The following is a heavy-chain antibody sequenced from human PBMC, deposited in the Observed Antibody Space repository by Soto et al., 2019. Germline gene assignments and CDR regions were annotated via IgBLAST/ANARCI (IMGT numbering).Heavy chain of an antibody. J-gene: IGHJ6*02. Sequence: ESGGGVVQSGRSLRLSCAASGFTFSSYGMHWVRQAPGKGLEWVAVISYDGSNKYHADSVKGRFTISRDNSKNTLYLQMNSLRAEDTAVYYCAKEGSSDWPPYGYHYGMDVGGQGTTVTVSS. D-gene: IGHD6-25*01. CDR1: GFTFSSYG. V-gene: IGHV3-30*18. CDR3: AKEGSSDWPPYGYHYGMDV. CDR2: ISYDGSNK.